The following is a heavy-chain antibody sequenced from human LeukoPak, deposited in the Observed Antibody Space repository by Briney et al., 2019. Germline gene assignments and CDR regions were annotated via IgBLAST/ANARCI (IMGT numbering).Heavy chain of an antibody. V-gene: IGHV3-21*01. D-gene: IGHD1-26*01. Sequence: TGGSLRLSCAASGFTFSSYSMNWVRQAPGKGLEWVSSISSSSSYIYYADSVKGRFTISRDNAKNSLYLQMNSLRAEDTAVYYCASVGLNSYYYFDYWGQGTLVTVSS. J-gene: IGHJ4*02. CDR2: ISSSSSYI. CDR1: GFTFSSYS. CDR3: ASVGLNSYYYFDY.